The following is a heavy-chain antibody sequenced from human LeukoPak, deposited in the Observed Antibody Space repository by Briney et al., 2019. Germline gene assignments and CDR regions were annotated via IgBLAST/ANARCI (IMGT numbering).Heavy chain of an antibody. J-gene: IGHJ4*02. D-gene: IGHD3-9*01. CDR2: IYPGDSDT. CDR1: GYSFNTYW. CDR3: AGQADYNILTGYFKGHLDY. V-gene: IGHV5-51*01. Sequence: GESLRISCKGSGYSFNTYWIAWVRQMPGKGLEWMGIIYPGDSDTRYSPSFQGQVTISADESTSTAYLHWSSLKASDTAMYYCAGQADYNILTGYFKGHLDYWGQGTLVTVSS.